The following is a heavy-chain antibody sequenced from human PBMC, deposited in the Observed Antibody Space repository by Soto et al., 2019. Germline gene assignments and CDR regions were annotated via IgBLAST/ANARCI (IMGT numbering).Heavy chain of an antibody. CDR1: GFTFSSYG. D-gene: IGHD6-13*01. CDR2: LWYDGSNK. V-gene: IGHV3-33*01. CDR3: ARVSPPYSSSWYAVNWFDP. J-gene: IGHJ5*02. Sequence: QVQLVESGGGVVQPERSLRLSCAASGFTFSSYGMHWVRQAPGKGLEWVAVLWYDGSNKYYADSVKGRFTISRDNSKNALYLQRNSLRAEDTAVYYCARVSPPYSSSWYAVNWFDPRGQGTLVTVSS.